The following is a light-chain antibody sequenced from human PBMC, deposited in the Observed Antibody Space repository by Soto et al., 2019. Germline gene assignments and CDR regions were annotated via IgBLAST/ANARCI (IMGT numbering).Light chain of an antibody. V-gene: IGKV3-20*01. CDR2: RAS. J-gene: IGKJ4*01. CDR1: QSVSSSF. Sequence: EIVLTQSPDTLSLSPGERATLSCRASQSVSSSFLAWYHQKPGHAPRLLIYRASSRATGIPDRFTGSGSGTDFTLTISTLEPEDFAVYYCQQYESSPLTFGGGTKVEIK. CDR3: QQYESSPLT.